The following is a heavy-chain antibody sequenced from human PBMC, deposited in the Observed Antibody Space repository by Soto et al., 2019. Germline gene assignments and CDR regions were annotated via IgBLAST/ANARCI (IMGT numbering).Heavy chain of an antibody. CDR3: ARESGGTTATLDYYYFYMDV. J-gene: IGHJ6*03. CDR2: INHNSGGT. CDR1: GYSFSAYY. Sequence: QVQLVQSGAEVKKPGASVRVSCKASGYSFSAYYIHWMRQAPGQGLEWMGWINHNSGGTKFAQKFQGWVTITRDTSISTAYRELSRLKSDDTAVYFCARESGGTTATLDYYYFYMDVWGKGTTVTVSS. V-gene: IGHV1-2*04. D-gene: IGHD4-17*01.